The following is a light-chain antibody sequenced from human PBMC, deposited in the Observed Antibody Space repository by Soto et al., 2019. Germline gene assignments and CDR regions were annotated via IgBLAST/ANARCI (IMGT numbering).Light chain of an antibody. J-gene: IGLJ2*01. CDR3: SSYAGSNNLV. CDR2: EVS. Sequence: QSVLTQPPSASGSPGQSVTIPCTGTSSDVGGYNSVSWYQQHPGKVPKLMIYEVSKRPSGVPDRLSGSKSGNTASLTVSGLQAEDEADYYCSSYAGSNNLVFGGGTKLTVL. V-gene: IGLV2-8*01. CDR1: SSDVGGYNS.